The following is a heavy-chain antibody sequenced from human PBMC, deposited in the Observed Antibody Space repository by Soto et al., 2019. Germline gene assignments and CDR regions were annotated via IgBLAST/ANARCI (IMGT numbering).Heavy chain of an antibody. V-gene: IGHV1-18*01. Sequence: ASVKVSCKASGYTFTSYGISWVRQAPGQGLEWMGWISAYNGNTNYAQKLQGRVTMTTDTSTSTAYMELRSLRSDDTAVYYCASMATYYYGSGTQGWLDPWGQGTLVTVSS. J-gene: IGHJ5*02. CDR2: ISAYNGNT. CDR1: GYTFTSYG. D-gene: IGHD3-10*01. CDR3: ASMATYYYGSGTQGWLDP.